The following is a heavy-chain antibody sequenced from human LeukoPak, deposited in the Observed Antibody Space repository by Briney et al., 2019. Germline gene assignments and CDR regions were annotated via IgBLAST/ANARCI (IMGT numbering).Heavy chain of an antibody. CDR3: ARDISRYSYGHKDY. D-gene: IGHD5-18*01. V-gene: IGHV3-7*01. CDR1: GFTFSSYW. Sequence: GGSLRLSCAASGFTFSSYWMSWVRRAPGKGLEWVANIKQDGSEKYYVDSVKGRFTISRDNAKNSLYLQMNSLRAEDTAVYYCARDISRYSYGHKDYWGQGTLVTVSS. J-gene: IGHJ4*02. CDR2: IKQDGSEK.